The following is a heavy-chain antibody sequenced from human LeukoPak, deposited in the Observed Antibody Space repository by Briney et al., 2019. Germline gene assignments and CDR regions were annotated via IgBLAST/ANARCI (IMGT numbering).Heavy chain of an antibody. J-gene: IGHJ6*03. Sequence: ASVKVSXKASGYTFTSYYMHWVRQAPGQGLEWMGIINPSGGSTSYAQKFQGRVTMTRDTSTSTVYMELSSLRSEDTAVYYCARGYCTNGVCYWGVYYYYYMDVWGKGTTVTVSS. V-gene: IGHV1-46*01. CDR2: INPSGGST. D-gene: IGHD2-8*01. CDR3: ARGYCTNGVCYWGVYYYYYMDV. CDR1: GYTFTSYY.